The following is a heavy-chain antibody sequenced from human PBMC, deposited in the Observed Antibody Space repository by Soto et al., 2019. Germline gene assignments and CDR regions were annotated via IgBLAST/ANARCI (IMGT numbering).Heavy chain of an antibody. CDR3: ARGVISSAGRTGRLFDP. CDR1: GGTLSGYY. Sequence: SEKLSLTCAVSGGTLSGYYWSWFRQPPGKGLEWIGEINHSGSTNYNPSLKSRVTISVDTSKNQFYLKLNSVTAADTAVYYCARGVISSAGRTGRLFDPCGQGSLVIGSA. J-gene: IGHJ5*02. D-gene: IGHD6-13*01. CDR2: INHSGST. V-gene: IGHV4-34*01.